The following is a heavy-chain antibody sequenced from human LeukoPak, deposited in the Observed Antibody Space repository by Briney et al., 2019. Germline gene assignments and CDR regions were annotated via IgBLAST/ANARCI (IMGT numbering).Heavy chain of an antibody. J-gene: IGHJ4*02. CDR1: GGTFSSYA. D-gene: IGHD3-10*01. V-gene: IGHV1-69*04. Sequence: SVKVSCKASGGTFSSYAISWVRQAPGQGLEWMGRIIPILGIANYAQKSQGRVTITADKSTSTAYMELSSLRSEDTAVYYCARDPWRGFDYWGQGTLVTVSS. CDR3: ARDPWRGFDY. CDR2: IIPILGIA.